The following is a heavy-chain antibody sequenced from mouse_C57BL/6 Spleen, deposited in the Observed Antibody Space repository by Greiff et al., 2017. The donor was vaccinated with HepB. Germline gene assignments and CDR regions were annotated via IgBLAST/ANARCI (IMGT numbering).Heavy chain of an antibody. CDR1: GFTFSSYA. Sequence: EVQVVESGGGLVKPGGSLKLSCAASGFTFSSYAMSWVRQTPEKRLEWVATISDGGSYTYYPDNVKGRFTISRDNAKNNLYLQMSHLKSEDTAMYYCARVDYGNPYYAMDYWGQGTSVTVSS. D-gene: IGHD2-1*01. CDR2: ISDGGSYT. J-gene: IGHJ4*01. CDR3: ARVDYGNPYYAMDY. V-gene: IGHV5-4*01.